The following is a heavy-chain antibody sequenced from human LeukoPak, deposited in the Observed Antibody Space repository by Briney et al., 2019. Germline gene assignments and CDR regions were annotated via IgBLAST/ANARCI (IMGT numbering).Heavy chain of an antibody. Sequence: GGSLRLSCAASGFTFSSYWMSWVRQAPGKGLEWVANIKQDGSEKYYVDSVKGRFTISRDNAKNSLYLQMNSLRAEDTAVYYCARAGYYDSLSGNTYYYMDVWGKGTTVTISS. CDR1: GFTFSSYW. CDR3: ARAGYYDSLSGNTYYYMDV. CDR2: IKQDGSEK. V-gene: IGHV3-7*01. J-gene: IGHJ6*03. D-gene: IGHD3-22*01.